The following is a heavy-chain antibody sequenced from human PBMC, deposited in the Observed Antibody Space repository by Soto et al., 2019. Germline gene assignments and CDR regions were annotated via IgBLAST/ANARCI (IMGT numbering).Heavy chain of an antibody. CDR3: AREGEYYDFWSGYYQKRFPGLYNWFDP. CDR1: GFTFSSYW. V-gene: IGHV3-74*01. D-gene: IGHD3-3*01. J-gene: IGHJ5*02. Sequence: GGSLRLACASSGFTFSSYWMHWVRQAPGKGLVWVSRINSDGSSTSYADSVKGRFTISRDNAKNTLYLQMNSLRAEDTAVYYCAREGEYYDFWSGYYQKRFPGLYNWFDPWGQGTLVTVSS. CDR2: INSDGSST.